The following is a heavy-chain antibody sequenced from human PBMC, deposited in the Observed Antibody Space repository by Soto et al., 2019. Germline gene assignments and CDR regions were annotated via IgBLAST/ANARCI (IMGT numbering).Heavy chain of an antibody. CDR1: GYTFNTYS. CDR2: ISGYNGDT. CDR3: ARENVLSYVDTAMVDYFDY. D-gene: IGHD5-18*01. Sequence: SVKVSCKASGYTFNTYSISWVRPDPVQGLEWMGWISGYNGDTHYAQKFQGRVTMTTDTSTSTAYMELRSLRSDDTAMYYCARENVLSYVDTAMVDYFDYWGQGTLVTVS. J-gene: IGHJ4*02. V-gene: IGHV1-18*01.